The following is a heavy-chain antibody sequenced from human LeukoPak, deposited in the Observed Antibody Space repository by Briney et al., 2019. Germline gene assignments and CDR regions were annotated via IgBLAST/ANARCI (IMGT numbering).Heavy chain of an antibody. V-gene: IGHV3-30*18. D-gene: IGHD2-8*01. Sequence: GGSLRLSCAASGFTFSSYGMHWVRQAPGKGLEWGAVISYDGSNKYYADSVKGRFTISRDNSKNTLYLQMNSLRAEDTAVYYCAKNLLPYCTNGVCKDYWGQGTLVTVSS. CDR2: ISYDGSNK. J-gene: IGHJ4*02. CDR1: GFTFSSYG. CDR3: AKNLLPYCTNGVCKDY.